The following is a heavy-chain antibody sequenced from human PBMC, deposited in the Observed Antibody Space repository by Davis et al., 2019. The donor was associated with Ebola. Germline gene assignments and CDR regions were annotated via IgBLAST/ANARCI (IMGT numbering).Heavy chain of an antibody. CDR3: ARYYRAVAGHFDY. CDR1: GFTFSSYA. V-gene: IGHV3-30-3*01. D-gene: IGHD6-19*01. J-gene: IGHJ4*02. CDR2: ISYDGSNK. Sequence: GGSLRLSCAASGFTFSSYAMHWVRQAPGKGLEWVAVISYDGSNKYYADSVKGRFTISRDNSKNTLYLQMNSLRAEDTAVYYCARYYRAVAGHFDYWGQGTLVTVSS.